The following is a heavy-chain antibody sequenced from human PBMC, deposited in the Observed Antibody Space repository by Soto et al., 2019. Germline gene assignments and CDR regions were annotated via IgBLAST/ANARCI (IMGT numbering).Heavy chain of an antibody. V-gene: IGHV3-23*01. Sequence: SGGSLSLSCAASGFTFSSYAMSWVRQAPGKGLEWVSAISGSGGSTYYADSVKGRFTISRDDSKNTLYLQMNSLRAEDTAVYYCAKDPGLGGYYDSSGYPNSVWGQGTMVTVSS. CDR1: GFTFSSYA. J-gene: IGHJ3*01. D-gene: IGHD3-22*01. CDR2: ISGSGGST. CDR3: AKDPGLGGYYDSSGYPNSV.